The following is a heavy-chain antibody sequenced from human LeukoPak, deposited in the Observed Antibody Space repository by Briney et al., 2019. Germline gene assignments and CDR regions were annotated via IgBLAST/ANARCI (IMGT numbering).Heavy chain of an antibody. CDR2: IYSGGST. D-gene: IGHD1-26*01. CDR3: AKDGGYSGSYNNWFDP. Sequence: GGSLRLSCAASGFTVSSNYMSWVRQAPGKGLEWVSVIYSGGSTYYADSVKGRFTISRDNSKNTLYLQMNSLRAEDTAVYYCAKDGGYSGSYNNWFDPWGQGTLVTVSS. J-gene: IGHJ5*02. CDR1: GFTVSSNY. V-gene: IGHV3-53*01.